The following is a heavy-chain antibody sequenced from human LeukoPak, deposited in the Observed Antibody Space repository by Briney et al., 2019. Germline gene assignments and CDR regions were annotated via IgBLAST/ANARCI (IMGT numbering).Heavy chain of an antibody. J-gene: IGHJ6*03. CDR3: AKGIWAMVPVSYYYMDV. CDR1: RFTFSNYG. Sequence: GGSLRLSCAASRFTFSNYGLHWVRQAPGKGLEWVAVISDDGSNIYYAESVKGRFTISRDNSKNTLYLQMNSLRAEDTAVYYCAKGIWAMVPVSYYYMDVWGKGTTVTVSS. CDR2: ISDDGSNI. V-gene: IGHV3-30*18. D-gene: IGHD5-18*01.